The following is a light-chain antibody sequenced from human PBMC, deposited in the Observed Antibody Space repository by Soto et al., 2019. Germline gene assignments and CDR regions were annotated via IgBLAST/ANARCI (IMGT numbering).Light chain of an antibody. J-gene: IGKJ1*01. V-gene: IGKV3-20*01. CDR2: GAS. CDR3: QQYGYSPWT. Sequence: EMVLTQSPVTLFLSPGERATPSSRASESVNSAYLAWYQHRPAQAPRLLIYGASSRATGVPDRFSGSGSGTEFTLTITRLEPADFALYYCQQYGYSPWTFGLGTKVDIK. CDR1: ESVNSAY.